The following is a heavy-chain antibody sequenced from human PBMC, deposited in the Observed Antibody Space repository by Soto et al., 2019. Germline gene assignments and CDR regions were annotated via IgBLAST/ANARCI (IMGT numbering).Heavy chain of an antibody. V-gene: IGHV4-39*01. CDR2: IYYSGST. CDR3: ASPKIAFYNWFDP. J-gene: IGHJ5*02. D-gene: IGHD3-3*02. CDR1: GGSINSNRHY. Sequence: SETLSLTCTVSGGSINSNRHYWGWIRQPPGKGLEWIGSIYYSGSTYYNPSLKSRVTISVDTSKNQFSLKLSSVTAADTAVYYCASPKIAFYNWFDPWGQGTLVTVSS.